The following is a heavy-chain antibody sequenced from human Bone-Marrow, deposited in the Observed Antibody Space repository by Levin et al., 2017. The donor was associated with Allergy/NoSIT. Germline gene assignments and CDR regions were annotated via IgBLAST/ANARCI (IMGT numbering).Heavy chain of an antibody. J-gene: IGHJ4*02. V-gene: IGHV3-33*01. CDR1: GFTFSSYG. D-gene: IGHD6-19*01. CDR2: IWYDGSNK. Sequence: GGSLRLSCAASGFTFSSYGMHWVRQAPGKGLEWVAVIWYDGSNKYYADSVKGRFTISRDNSKNTLYLQMNSLRAEDTAVYYCARDLGASLRVIAVAGFDYWGQGTLVTVSS. CDR3: ARDLGASLRVIAVAGFDY.